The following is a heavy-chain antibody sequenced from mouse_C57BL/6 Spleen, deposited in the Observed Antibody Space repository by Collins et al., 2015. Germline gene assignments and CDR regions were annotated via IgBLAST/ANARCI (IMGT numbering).Heavy chain of an antibody. Sequence: QVQLKQSGAELVRPGASVKLSCKASGYTFTDYYINWVKQRPGQGLEWIARIYPGSGNTYYNEKFKGKATLTAEKSSSTAYMQLSSLTSEDSAVYFCARDYDYDGGYAMDYWGQGTSVTVSS. J-gene: IGHJ4*01. CDR2: IYPGSGNT. D-gene: IGHD2-4*01. V-gene: IGHV1-76*01. CDR1: GYTFTDYY. CDR3: ARDYDYDGGYAMDY.